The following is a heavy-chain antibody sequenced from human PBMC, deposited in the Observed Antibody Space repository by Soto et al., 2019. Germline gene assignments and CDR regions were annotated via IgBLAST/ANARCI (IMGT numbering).Heavy chain of an antibody. D-gene: IGHD5-18*01. Sequence: GGSLRLSCAASGFTFSSYAMSWVRQAPGKGLEWVSAISGSGGSTYYADSVKGRFTISRDNSKNTLYLQMNSLRAEDTAVYYCAKSSLWLGLKYYFDYWGQGTLVTVSS. CDR1: GFTFSSYA. V-gene: IGHV3-23*01. J-gene: IGHJ4*02. CDR3: AKSSLWLGLKYYFDY. CDR2: ISGSGGST.